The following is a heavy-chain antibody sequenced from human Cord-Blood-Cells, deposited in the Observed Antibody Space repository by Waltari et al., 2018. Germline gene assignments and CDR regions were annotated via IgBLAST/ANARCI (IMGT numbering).Heavy chain of an antibody. V-gene: IGHV3-74*01. Sequence: EVQLVESGGGLVQPGGSLRLSCAASGFTFSSYWMHWVRTAPGQGLVWVSRINSDESSTSYADSVKGRFTISRDNAKNTLYLQMNSLRAEDTAVYYCARDSAAGYYYYMDVWGKGTTVTVSS. CDR1: GFTFSSYW. CDR2: INSDESST. CDR3: ARDSAAGYYYYMDV. J-gene: IGHJ6*03. D-gene: IGHD6-13*01.